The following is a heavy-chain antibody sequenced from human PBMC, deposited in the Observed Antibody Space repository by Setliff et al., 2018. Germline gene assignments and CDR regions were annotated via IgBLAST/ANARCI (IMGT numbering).Heavy chain of an antibody. CDR1: GFTLSDYW. J-gene: IGHJ4*02. Sequence: GGSLRLSCAASGFTLSDYWMAWVRQAPGKGLVWVSRINTDGRTTTYADSVKGRFTISRDNAKNTVYLQMNSLRAEDTAVYYCARDLVGATADYWGQGTLVTVSS. CDR2: INTDGRTT. V-gene: IGHV3-74*01. D-gene: IGHD1-26*01. CDR3: ARDLVGATADY.